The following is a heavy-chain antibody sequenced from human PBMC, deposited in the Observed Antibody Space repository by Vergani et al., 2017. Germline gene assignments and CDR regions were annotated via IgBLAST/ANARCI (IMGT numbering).Heavy chain of an antibody. Sequence: DVHLAESGGGFFQPGGFLRLPCSASGFTFSSYSMNRVRQAPGKGLEWVSYISSSSSTIYYADSVKGRFTISRDNAKNSLYLQMNSLRAEDTAVYYCATPGSSGSYYFYFDCGGQGTLVTVSS. D-gene: IGHD3-10*01. V-gene: IGHV3-48*01. J-gene: IGHJ4*02. CDR3: ATPGSSGSYYFYFDC. CDR2: ISSSSSTI. CDR1: GFTFSSYS.